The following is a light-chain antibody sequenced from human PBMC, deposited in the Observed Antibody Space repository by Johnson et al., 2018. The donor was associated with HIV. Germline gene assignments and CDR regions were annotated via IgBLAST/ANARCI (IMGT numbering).Light chain of an antibody. CDR1: SSNIGNNY. J-gene: IGLJ1*01. V-gene: IGLV1-51*01. Sequence: QPVLTQPPSVSAAPGQKVTISCSGSSSNIGNNYVSWYQQLPGTAPKLLIYDNNKRPSGIPDRFSGSKSGKSATLGITGLQTGDEADYYCGTWDSSLSASYVFGTGTKVTVL. CDR3: GTWDSSLSASYV. CDR2: DNN.